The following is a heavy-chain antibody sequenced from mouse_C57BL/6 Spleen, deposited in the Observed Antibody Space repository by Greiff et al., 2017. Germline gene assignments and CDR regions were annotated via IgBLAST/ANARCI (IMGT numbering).Heavy chain of an antibody. Sequence: QVQLQQSGAELVRPGASVKLSCKASGYTFTDYYINWVKQRPGQGLEWIARIYPGSGNTYYNEKFKGKATLTAEKSSSTDYMQLSSLTSEDSAVYFCARSPIYYGYPNTIAMDYWGQGTSVTVSS. J-gene: IGHJ4*01. CDR2: IYPGSGNT. CDR1: GYTFTDYY. V-gene: IGHV1-76*01. CDR3: ARSPIYYGYPNTIAMDY. D-gene: IGHD2-2*01.